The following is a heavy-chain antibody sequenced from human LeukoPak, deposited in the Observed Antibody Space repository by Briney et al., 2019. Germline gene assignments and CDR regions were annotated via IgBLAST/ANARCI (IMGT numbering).Heavy chain of an antibody. CDR1: GGSFSGYY. Sequence: PSETLSLTCAVYGGSFSGYYWSWIRQRPTKGPEWIGEINHSGSTSYNPSLKSRVTISVDTSKNQFSLKLSSVIAADTAMYYCAREILGYCTNGVCHNDAFDIWGQGTMVTVSS. D-gene: IGHD2-8*01. V-gene: IGHV4-34*01. J-gene: IGHJ3*02. CDR2: INHSGST. CDR3: AREILGYCTNGVCHNDAFDI.